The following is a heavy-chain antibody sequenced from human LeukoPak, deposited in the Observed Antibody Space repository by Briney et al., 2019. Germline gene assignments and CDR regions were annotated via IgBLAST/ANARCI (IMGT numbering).Heavy chain of an antibody. J-gene: IGHJ6*03. CDR2: ISSVSSTI. V-gene: IGHV3-48*01. D-gene: IGHD1-14*01. CDR1: GFIFSSYS. Sequence: GGSLRLSCAASGFIFSSYSMNWVRQAPGKGLEWISFISSVSSTIFYADSVKGRFNISRDNVKNSLYLQMNGLRAEDTAVYYCASPPGPYYYYYYMDVWGKGTTVTVSS. CDR3: ASPPGPYYYYYYMDV.